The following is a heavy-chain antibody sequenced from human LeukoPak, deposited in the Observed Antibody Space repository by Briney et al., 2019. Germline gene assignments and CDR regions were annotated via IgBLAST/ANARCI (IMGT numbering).Heavy chain of an antibody. J-gene: IGHJ4*02. CDR2: ISSSSSYI. V-gene: IGHV3-21*04. D-gene: IGHD3-22*01. CDR3: AKAKGAYYDSSGGYYFDY. Sequence: PGGSLRLSCAASGFTFSSYSMNWVRQAPGKGLEWVSSISSSSSYIYYADSVKGRFTISRDNAKNSLYLQMNSLRAEDTAVYYCAKAKGAYYDSSGGYYFDYWGQGTLVTVSS. CDR1: GFTFSSYS.